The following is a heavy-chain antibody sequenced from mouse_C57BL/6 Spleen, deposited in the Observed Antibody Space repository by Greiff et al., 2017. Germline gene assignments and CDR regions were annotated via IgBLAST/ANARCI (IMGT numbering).Heavy chain of an antibody. Sequence: VQLQQSGPELVKPGASVKLSCKASGYTFTDYNMHWVKQSHGKSLEWIGNINPNNGGTSYNQKFKGKATLTVNKSSSTAYMELRSLTSEDSAVYYGAREVTTVVATDYWGQGTTLTVSS. CDR1: GYTFTDYN. D-gene: IGHD1-1*01. CDR3: AREVTTVVATDY. J-gene: IGHJ2*01. V-gene: IGHV1-22*01. CDR2: INPNNGGT.